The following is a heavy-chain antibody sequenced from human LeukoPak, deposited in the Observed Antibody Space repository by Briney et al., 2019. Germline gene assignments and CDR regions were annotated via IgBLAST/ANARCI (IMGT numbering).Heavy chain of an antibody. Sequence: ASVKVSCKASGYTFTSYGISWVRQAPGQGLEWMGWISAYNGNTNYAQKLQGRVTMTTDTSTSTAYMELRSLRSDDTAVYYCARGVPHYYDSSGYYYFGFFDYWGQGTLVTVSS. V-gene: IGHV1-18*01. CDR2: ISAYNGNT. CDR3: ARGVPHYYDSSGYYYFGFFDY. D-gene: IGHD3-22*01. CDR1: GYTFTSYG. J-gene: IGHJ4*02.